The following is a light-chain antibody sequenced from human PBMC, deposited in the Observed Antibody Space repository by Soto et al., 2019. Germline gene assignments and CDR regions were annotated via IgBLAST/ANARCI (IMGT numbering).Light chain of an antibody. Sequence: QSVLTQPASVSGSPGQSITISCTGTNSDVGSYNYVSWYQQHPGKAPKLIIYEVNKWPSGISSRFTGSKSGNTASLTISGLQAEDEADYYCSSYTTSTTLFGGGTQLTVL. CDR1: NSDVGSYNY. J-gene: IGLJ7*01. CDR2: EVN. CDR3: SSYTTSTTL. V-gene: IGLV2-14*01.